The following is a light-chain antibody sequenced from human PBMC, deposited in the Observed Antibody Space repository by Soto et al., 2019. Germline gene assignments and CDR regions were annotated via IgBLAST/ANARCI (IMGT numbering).Light chain of an antibody. CDR2: DAS. V-gene: IGKV3-11*01. CDR1: RSVSSY. CDR3: QQRSNWSIT. Sequence: EIVLTQSPATLYLSPGERATLSCRASRSVSSYLAWYQQKPGQAPRLLIYDASNRATGIPARFSGSGSGTDFTLTISRLEPEEFAVHYCQQRSNWSITFGQGTRLEIK. J-gene: IGKJ5*01.